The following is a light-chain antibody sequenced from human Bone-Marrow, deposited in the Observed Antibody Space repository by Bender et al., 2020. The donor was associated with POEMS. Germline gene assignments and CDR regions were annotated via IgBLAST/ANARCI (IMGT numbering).Light chain of an antibody. CDR3: EAWDDTLNGWV. CDR2: TDN. Sequence: QSVLTQPPSASETPGQRVTISCSGSSSNIGINTVNWYQQFPGTAPKLLIYTDNQRPSGVPDRFSGSKSGTSASLAISGLQSEDEADYYCEAWDDTLNGWVFGGGTKLTVL. J-gene: IGLJ2*01. V-gene: IGLV1-44*01. CDR1: SSNIGINT.